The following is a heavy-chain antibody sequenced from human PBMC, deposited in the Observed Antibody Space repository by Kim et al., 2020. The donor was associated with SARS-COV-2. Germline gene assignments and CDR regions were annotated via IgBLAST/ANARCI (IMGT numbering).Heavy chain of an antibody. CDR1: GFTFSSYS. CDR3: ARDIRGGYFDY. CDR2: ISSSSNYI. Sequence: GGSLRLSCAASGFTFSSYSMNWVRQAPGKGLEWVSSISSSSNYIYYADSVKGRFTISRDNAKYSLYLQMTSLRAEDTAVYYCARDIRGGYFDYWGQGTLVTVSS. D-gene: IGHD3-10*01. V-gene: IGHV3-21*01. J-gene: IGHJ4*02.